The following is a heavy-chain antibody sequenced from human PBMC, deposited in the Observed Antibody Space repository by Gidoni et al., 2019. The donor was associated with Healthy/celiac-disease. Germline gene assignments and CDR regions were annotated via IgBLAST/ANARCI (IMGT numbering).Heavy chain of an antibody. V-gene: IGHV4-34*01. CDR2: INHSGST. D-gene: IGHD5-12*01. CDR3: ARGPRDGYNDY. J-gene: IGHJ4*02. CDR1: GGSFSGYY. Sequence: QVQLHQLGAGLLKPSETLSLTLAVYGGSFSGYYWSWIRHPPGKGLEWIGEINHSGSTNYSPSLKSRVTISVDTSKNQFSLKLSSVTAADTAVYYCARGPRDGYNDYWGQGTLVTVSS.